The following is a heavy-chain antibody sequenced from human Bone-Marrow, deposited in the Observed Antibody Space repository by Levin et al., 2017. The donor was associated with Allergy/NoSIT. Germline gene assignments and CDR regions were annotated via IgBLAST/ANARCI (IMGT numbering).Heavy chain of an antibody. CDR1: GFILSDHY. Sequence: GGSLRLSCAASGFILSDHYMDWVRQAPGKGLEWVGRSRNKANSYTTEYAASVRGRFTISRDDSMNSLHLQLNSLKTEDTAVYYCARDGVVVAATSAYYYYGMDVWGQGTTVTVSS. D-gene: IGHD2-15*01. CDR3: ARDGVVVAATSAYYYYGMDV. CDR2: SRNKANSYTT. J-gene: IGHJ6*02. V-gene: IGHV3-72*01.